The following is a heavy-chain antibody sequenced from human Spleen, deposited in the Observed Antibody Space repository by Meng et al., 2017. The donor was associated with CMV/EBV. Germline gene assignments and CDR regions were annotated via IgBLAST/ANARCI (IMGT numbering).Heavy chain of an antibody. D-gene: IGHD2-2*01. Sequence: AFSSFHINWVRQAPGQGLEWMGVIIPIFGTPNYAQHFQDRVTITTDEATSTVFMELTSLRSEDTAIYYCARSDEYCSTTNCYNPFDHWGQGTLVTVSS. V-gene: IGHV1-69*05. CDR2: IIPIFGTP. CDR1: AFSSFH. CDR3: ARSDEYCSTTNCYNPFDH. J-gene: IGHJ4*02.